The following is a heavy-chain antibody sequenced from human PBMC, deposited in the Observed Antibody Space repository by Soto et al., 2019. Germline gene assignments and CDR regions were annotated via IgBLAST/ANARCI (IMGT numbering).Heavy chain of an antibody. Sequence: SETLSLTCAVYGGSFSGYYWSWIRQPPGKGLEWIGEINHSGGTNYNPSLKSRVTISVDTSKNQFSLKLSSVTAADTAVYYCASSYSSSWYPPPGMDVWGQGTTVTVSS. J-gene: IGHJ6*02. CDR1: GGSFSGYY. CDR3: ASSYSSSWYPPPGMDV. D-gene: IGHD6-13*01. V-gene: IGHV4-34*01. CDR2: INHSGGT.